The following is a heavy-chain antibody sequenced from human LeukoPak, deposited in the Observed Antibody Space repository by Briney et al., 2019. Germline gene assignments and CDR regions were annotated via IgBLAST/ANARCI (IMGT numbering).Heavy chain of an antibody. Sequence: GESLKISCKGSGYNFGSYWIGWVRQMPGKGLEWMGRIDPSDSYTNNSPSFQGHVTISADKSISTAYLQWSSLKASDTAMYYCARGGAVERYCSSTSCYWVDAFDIWGQGTMVTVSS. CDR2: IDPSDSYT. CDR3: ARGGAVERYCSSTSCYWVDAFDI. CDR1: GYNFGSYW. D-gene: IGHD2-2*01. J-gene: IGHJ3*02. V-gene: IGHV5-10-1*01.